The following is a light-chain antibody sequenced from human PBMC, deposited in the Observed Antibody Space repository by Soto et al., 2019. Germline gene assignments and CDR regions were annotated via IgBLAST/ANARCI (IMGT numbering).Light chain of an antibody. V-gene: IGKV1-39*01. CDR1: QSINRF. Sequence: DIQMTQSPSSLSASVGDRISITCRAGQSINRFLNWYQQKPGKAPKLLIYAASSLQSGVPSRFSGNGSGTDFTLTISSLQPEDFATYYCQQSYSSPQTFGQGTKVEIK. J-gene: IGKJ1*01. CDR2: AAS. CDR3: QQSYSSPQT.